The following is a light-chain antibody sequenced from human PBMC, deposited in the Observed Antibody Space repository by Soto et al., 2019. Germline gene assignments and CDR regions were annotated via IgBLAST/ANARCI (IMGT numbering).Light chain of an antibody. CDR3: QQRGRCPPPWT. CDR2: EAT. J-gene: IGKJ1*01. V-gene: IGKV3-11*01. Sequence: EIVLTQSPATLSLSPGERATLSCRASQSVGTYLAWYQQKPGQAPRLLIHEATNRATGIPARFSGSGSGTAFPPPTSSLEPEYFAFYYCQQRGRCPPPWTFGQGTKVEIK. CDR1: QSVGTY.